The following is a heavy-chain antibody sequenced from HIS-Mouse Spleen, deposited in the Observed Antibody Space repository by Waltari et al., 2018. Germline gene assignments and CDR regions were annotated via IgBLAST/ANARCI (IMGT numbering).Heavy chain of an antibody. V-gene: IGHV3-30*18. Sequence: QVQLVESGGGVVQPGRSLRLSCAASGFTFSSYGMPWVRQAPGKGLEWVAVISYDGSNKYYADSVKGRFTISRDNSKNTLYLQMNSLRAEDTAVYYCAKGSIAAAYLDYWGQGTLVTVSS. J-gene: IGHJ4*02. CDR3: AKGSIAAAYLDY. D-gene: IGHD6-13*01. CDR1: GFTFSSYG. CDR2: ISYDGSNK.